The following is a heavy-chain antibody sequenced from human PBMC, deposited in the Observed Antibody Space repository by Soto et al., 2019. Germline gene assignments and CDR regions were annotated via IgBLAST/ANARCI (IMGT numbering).Heavy chain of an antibody. D-gene: IGHD6-19*01. J-gene: IGHJ4*02. Sequence: PSETLSLTCTVSGGSISSSSYYWGWIRQPPGKGLEWIGSIYYSGSTYYNPSLKSRVTISVDTSKNQFSLKLSSVTAADTAVYYCARHGGGIAVAGTLFDYWGQGTLVTVSS. CDR1: GGSISSSSYY. V-gene: IGHV4-39*01. CDR2: IYYSGST. CDR3: ARHGGGIAVAGTLFDY.